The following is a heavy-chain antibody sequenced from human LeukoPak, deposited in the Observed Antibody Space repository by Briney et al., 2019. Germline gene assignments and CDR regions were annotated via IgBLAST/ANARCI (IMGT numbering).Heavy chain of an antibody. J-gene: IGHJ3*02. Sequence: SQTLSLTCTVSGGSISSGGYYWGWIRQPPGKGLEWIGYIYHSGSTYYNPSLKSRVTISVDRSKNQFSLKLSSVTAADTAVYYCATAGYCSSTSCHTGGAFDIWGQGTMVTVSS. CDR1: GGSISSGGYY. CDR3: ATAGYCSSTSCHTGGAFDI. CDR2: IYHSGST. V-gene: IGHV4-30-2*01. D-gene: IGHD2-2*02.